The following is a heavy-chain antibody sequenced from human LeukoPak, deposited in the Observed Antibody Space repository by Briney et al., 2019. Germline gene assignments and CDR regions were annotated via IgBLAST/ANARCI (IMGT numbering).Heavy chain of an antibody. V-gene: IGHV5-10-1*01. CDR2: IDPSDSYT. CDR3: ARQGSGWHYFDY. D-gene: IGHD6-19*01. Sequence: EESLRISCKGSGYSFTNYWINWVRQMPGKGLEWMGRIDPSDSYTNYSPSFQGHVTISADKSINTAYLQWSSLKASDTAMYYCARQGSGWHYFDYWGQGTLVTVSS. J-gene: IGHJ4*02. CDR1: GYSFTNYW.